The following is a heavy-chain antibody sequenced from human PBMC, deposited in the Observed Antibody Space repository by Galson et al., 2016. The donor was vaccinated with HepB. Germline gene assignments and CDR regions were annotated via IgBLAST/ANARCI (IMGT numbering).Heavy chain of an antibody. CDR1: GFTLRNYW. V-gene: IGHV3-7*01. Sequence: SLRLSCTASGFTLRNYWMTWVRQAPGKGLEWVANIKQDGSEKYYVDSVKGRFTISRDNAKNSLFLQMNSLRAEDTAVYFCARVRGCSDGSCYLGLDYWGQGTLVTVSS. J-gene: IGHJ4*02. CDR2: IKQDGSEK. CDR3: ARVRGCSDGSCYLGLDY. D-gene: IGHD2-15*01.